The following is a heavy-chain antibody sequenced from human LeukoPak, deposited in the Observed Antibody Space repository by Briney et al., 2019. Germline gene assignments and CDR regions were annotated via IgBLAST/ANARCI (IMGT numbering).Heavy chain of an antibody. Sequence: GGSLRLSCAASGFSFGGHYMTWLRQAPGKGPEWISYISGNGGDIAYADSVKGRFTISRDNAKNSLHLQMNSLRVEDTAVYHCVRHAGRAGGQWGQGALIAVSS. CDR3: VRHAGRAGGQ. CDR1: GFSFGGHY. V-gene: IGHV3-11*01. D-gene: IGHD3-10*01. J-gene: IGHJ4*02. CDR2: ISGNGGDI.